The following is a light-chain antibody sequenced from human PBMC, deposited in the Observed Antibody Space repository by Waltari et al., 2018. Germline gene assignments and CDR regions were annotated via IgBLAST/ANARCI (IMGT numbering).Light chain of an antibody. V-gene: IGKV3-15*01. Sequence: EIVLTQSPAPLSVSPGERAPLSCRASQRVSSRLAWYQQKPDRAPRLLIFGASTRATGIPARFSGSGSGTDFTLTISSLQSEDFAVYYCQQYDNWPPRFGQGTKVEIK. CDR3: QQYDNWPPR. CDR1: QRVSSR. CDR2: GAS. J-gene: IGKJ1*01.